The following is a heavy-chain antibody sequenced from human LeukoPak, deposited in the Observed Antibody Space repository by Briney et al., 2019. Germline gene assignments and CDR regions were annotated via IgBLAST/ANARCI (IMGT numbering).Heavy chain of an antibody. Sequence: GGSLRLSCAASGFTFSDYYMTWIRQAPGKGLEWFSYISGDSDTIYHADSVKGRFTISRDNSKNTLYLQMNSLRAEDTAVYYCARAGLYDPDAFDIWGQGTMVTVSS. CDR1: GFTFSDYY. J-gene: IGHJ3*02. CDR3: ARAGLYDPDAFDI. CDR2: ISGDSDTI. D-gene: IGHD3-16*01. V-gene: IGHV3-11*01.